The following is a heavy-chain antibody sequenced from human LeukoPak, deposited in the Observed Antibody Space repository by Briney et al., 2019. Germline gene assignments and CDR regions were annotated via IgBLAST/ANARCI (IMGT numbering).Heavy chain of an antibody. CDR1: GFTFSSYA. J-gene: IGHJ3*02. V-gene: IGHV3-23*01. CDR2: ISGSGGST. D-gene: IGHD3-22*01. CDR3: AKVSITYYYDSSGYPYGAFDI. Sequence: GGSLRLSCAASGFTFSSYAMSWVRQAPGKGLEWVSAISGSGGSTYYADSVKGRFTISRDNSKNTLYLQMNSLRAEDTAVYYCAKVSITYYYDSSGYPYGAFDIWGQGTMVTVSS.